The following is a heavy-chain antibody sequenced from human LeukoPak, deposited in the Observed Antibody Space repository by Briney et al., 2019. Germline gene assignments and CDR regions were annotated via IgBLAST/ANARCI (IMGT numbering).Heavy chain of an antibody. CDR3: ARVLYYYDSSGYYT. D-gene: IGHD3-22*01. V-gene: IGHV1-2*02. Sequence: ASVKVSCKASGYTFTGYYMHWVRQAPGQGLEWMGWINPNSGGTNYAQKLQGRVTMTRDTSISTAYMELSRLRSDDTAVYYCARVLYYYDSSGYYTWGQGTLVTVSS. CDR1: GYTFTGYY. CDR2: INPNSGGT. J-gene: IGHJ5*02.